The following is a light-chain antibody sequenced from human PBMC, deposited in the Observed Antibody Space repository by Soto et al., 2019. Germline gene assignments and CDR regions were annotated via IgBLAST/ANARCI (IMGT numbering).Light chain of an antibody. CDR1: QSISSW. CDR2: TAS. V-gene: IGKV1-5*01. CDR3: QQYNTYLTWT. J-gene: IGKJ1*01. Sequence: DIQMTQSPSTLSASVGDRVTITCRASQSISSWLAWYQQKPGKAPNLLIYTASSLQSGVPSRFSGSGSGTEFTLTISSLQPEDAATYYCQQYNTYLTWTFGQGTKVDIK.